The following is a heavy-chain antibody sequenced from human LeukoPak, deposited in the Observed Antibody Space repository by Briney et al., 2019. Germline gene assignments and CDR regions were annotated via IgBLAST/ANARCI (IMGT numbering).Heavy chain of an antibody. CDR2: IYHSGST. D-gene: IGHD4-17*01. V-gene: IGHV4-38-2*02. Sequence: SETLSLTCTVSGYSISSGYYWGWIRQPPGKGLEWIGSIYHSGSTYYNPSLKSRVTISVDTSKNQFSLKLSSVTAADTAVYYCARVTVIPDYWGQGTLATVSS. CDR1: GYSISSGYY. CDR3: ARVTVIPDY. J-gene: IGHJ4*02.